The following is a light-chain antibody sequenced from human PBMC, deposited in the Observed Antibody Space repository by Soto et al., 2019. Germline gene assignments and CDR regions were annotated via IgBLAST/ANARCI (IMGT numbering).Light chain of an antibody. V-gene: IGKV1-5*01. CDR2: DAS. CDR3: QQYNSYRT. Sequence: DIQMTQSPSTLPASVGDRVTITCRASQSISSWLAWYQQKPGKAPKLLIYDASSLESGVPSRFSGSGSGTEFTLTISSLQPDDFPTYYCQQYNSYRTFGQGTKLEIK. CDR1: QSISSW. J-gene: IGKJ2*01.